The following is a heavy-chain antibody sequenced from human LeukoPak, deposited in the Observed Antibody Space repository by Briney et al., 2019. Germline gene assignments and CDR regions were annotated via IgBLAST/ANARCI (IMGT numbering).Heavy chain of an antibody. J-gene: IGHJ4*02. D-gene: IGHD6-6*01. CDR2: ISYDGSNK. V-gene: IGHV3-30*03. Sequence: GGSLRLSCAASGFTFSTSWMTWVRQAPGKGLEWVAVISYDGSNKYYADSVKGRFTISRDSSKNTLYLQMNSLRAEDTAVYYCASGTGYSSSVDYWGRGTLVTVSS. CDR3: ASGTGYSSSVDY. CDR1: GFTFSTSW.